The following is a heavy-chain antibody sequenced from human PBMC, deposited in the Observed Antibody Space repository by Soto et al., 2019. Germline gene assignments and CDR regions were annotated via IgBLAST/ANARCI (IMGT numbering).Heavy chain of an antibody. J-gene: IGHJ5*02. V-gene: IGHV4-59*01. D-gene: IGHD3-10*01. CDR3: ARDPGSGSYYGWFDP. CDR1: GLSIRRYY. Sequence: SATLSLTCTVSGLSIRRYYWNWIRQPPGKGLERIGYIYYSGSTNYNPSLKSRVTISVDTSKNQFSLKLSSVTAADTAVYYCARDPGSGSYYGWFDPWGQGTLVTVS. CDR2: IYYSGST.